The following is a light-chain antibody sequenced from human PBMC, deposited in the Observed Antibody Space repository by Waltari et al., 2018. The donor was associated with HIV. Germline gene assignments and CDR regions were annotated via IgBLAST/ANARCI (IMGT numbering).Light chain of an antibody. CDR1: SEHSTYT. J-gene: IGLJ1*01. V-gene: IGLV4-3*01. CDR3: GESHTIAGQVGYV. CDR2: GKSDGRH. Sequence: LPVLTQPPSASALLGASIKLTCPLSSEHSTYTIEWYQQRPGRSPQFLMKGKSDGRHKQGEWIADSFMGSIPGADRYLTLSDLQSDDEAVYYCGESHTIAGQVGYVFGTGTKVTVL.